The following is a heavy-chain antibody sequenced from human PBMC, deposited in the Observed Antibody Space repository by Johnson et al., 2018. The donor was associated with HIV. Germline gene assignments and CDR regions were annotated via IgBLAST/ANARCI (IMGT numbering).Heavy chain of an antibody. Sequence: QVQLVESGGGVVQPGGSLRLSCAASGFTFSSYAMHWVRQAPGKGLEWVAVISYDGSNKYYADSVKGRFTISIDNSKNTLYLQLNSLKVEDPAVYYCARGLAALNAFDIWRQGTMVTVSS. J-gene: IGHJ3*02. D-gene: IGHD2-15*01. CDR1: GFTFSSYA. CDR3: ARGLAALNAFDI. CDR2: ISYDGSNK. V-gene: IGHV3-30-3*01.